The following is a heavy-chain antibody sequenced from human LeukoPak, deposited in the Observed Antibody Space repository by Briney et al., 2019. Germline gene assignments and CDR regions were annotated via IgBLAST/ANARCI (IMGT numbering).Heavy chain of an antibody. CDR3: ARDCWDCSSTMLDAFYI. V-gene: IGHV3-7*01. D-gene: IGHD2-2*01. CDR2: IKQEGSEK. CDR1: GFSFSSYW. J-gene: IGHJ3*02. Sequence: GGSLRLSCAASGFSFSSYWMSWVRQAPGKGLEWVSNIKQEGSEKYYVDSVKGRFTISRDNAKNSLYLQMNSLRAEDTAVYYCARDCWDCSSTMLDAFYIWGQGTMVTVSS.